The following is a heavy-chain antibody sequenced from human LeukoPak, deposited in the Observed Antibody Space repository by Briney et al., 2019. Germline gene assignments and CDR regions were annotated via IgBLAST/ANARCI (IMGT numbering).Heavy chain of an antibody. Sequence: PGGSLRLSCAASGFTFSSYGMHWVRQAPGKGLEWVASISYVGSNKYYADSVKGRFTISRDNSKNTLYLQMNSLRAEDTAVYYCARSQSREQQLVGGWFDPWGQGTLVTVSS. V-gene: IGHV3-30*03. D-gene: IGHD6-13*01. CDR1: GFTFSSYG. CDR3: ARSQSREQQLVGGWFDP. J-gene: IGHJ5*02. CDR2: ISYVGSNK.